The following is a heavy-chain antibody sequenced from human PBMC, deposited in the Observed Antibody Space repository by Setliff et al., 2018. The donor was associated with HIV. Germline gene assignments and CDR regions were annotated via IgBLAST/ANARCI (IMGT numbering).Heavy chain of an antibody. CDR1: GGSISSNNYY. CDR3: ARHRDPPGSSWELLSPYFDA. V-gene: IGHV4-39*01. D-gene: IGHD6-13*01. CDR2: IHYSGST. Sequence: SSETLSLTCTVSGGSISSNNYYWGWIRQPPGKGLEWIGNIHYSGSTYYNPSLKSRVTISVDTSKNQFSLKLSSVTAADRAVYYCARHRDPPGSSWELLSPYFDAWGQGTLVTVSS. J-gene: IGHJ4*02.